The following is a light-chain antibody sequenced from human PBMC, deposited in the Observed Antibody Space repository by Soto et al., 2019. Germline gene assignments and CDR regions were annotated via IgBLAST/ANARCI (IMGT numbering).Light chain of an antibody. CDR2: AAD. Sequence: DIQMTQSPSSLSASLGDRVTITCRASQSVSSHLNWYQQKPGKAPKLLIYAADSLQSGVPSRFSGSGSGTDFTLTISSLQPEDFATYFCQHHYATPYTFGQGTKLEIK. CDR1: QSVSSH. V-gene: IGKV1-39*01. CDR3: QHHYATPYT. J-gene: IGKJ2*01.